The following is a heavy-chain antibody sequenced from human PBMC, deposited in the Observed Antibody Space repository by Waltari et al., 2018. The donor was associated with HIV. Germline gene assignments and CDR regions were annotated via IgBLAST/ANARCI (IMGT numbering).Heavy chain of an antibody. CDR3: TKELKFWSNYGSDT. Sequence: VQLLESGGGLVQPGGSLKLSCEAQKLTVNTYGTNWDRQALGKGLEWVSGIDDREGFGGGSFYADSVKGRFTIFRDKSKKTLFLQMNSLRVEDTAVYYCTKELKFWSNYGSDTWGQGTLVTVSS. V-gene: IGHV3-23*01. J-gene: IGHJ4*02. D-gene: IGHD3-3*01. CDR1: KLTVNTYG. CDR2: IDDREGFGGGS.